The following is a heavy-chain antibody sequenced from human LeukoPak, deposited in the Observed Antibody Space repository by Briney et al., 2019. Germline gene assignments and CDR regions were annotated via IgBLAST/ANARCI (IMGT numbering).Heavy chain of an antibody. Sequence: SETLSLTCTVTDGSFSGWYWSWIRQSPGKGLEWIAYFYYSGTSRYNPSLKSRVTVSGDTSKNQFSLKLTSVTAADTAVYYCARHYYGEVYYFDFWGQGTLVTVSS. CDR2: FYYSGTS. CDR3: ARHYYGEVYYFDF. V-gene: IGHV4-59*08. CDR1: DGSFSGWY. J-gene: IGHJ4*02. D-gene: IGHD4-17*01.